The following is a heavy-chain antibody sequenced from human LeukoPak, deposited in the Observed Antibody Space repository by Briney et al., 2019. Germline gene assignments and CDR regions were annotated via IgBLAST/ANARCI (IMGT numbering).Heavy chain of an antibody. Sequence: GGSLRLSCAASGFNFHDYAMHWVRQTPGKGLEWVSSISWNSGRLGYADSVKGRFTISRDNAKNSLYLEMNSLRAEDTALYFCAKDIDSSSWYYFDYWGQGTLVTVSS. V-gene: IGHV3-9*01. CDR1: GFNFHDYA. J-gene: IGHJ4*02. CDR3: AKDIDSSSWYYFDY. CDR2: ISWNSGRL. D-gene: IGHD6-13*01.